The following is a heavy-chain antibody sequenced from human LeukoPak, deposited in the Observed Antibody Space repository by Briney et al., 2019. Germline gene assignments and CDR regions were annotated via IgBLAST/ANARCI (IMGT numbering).Heavy chain of an antibody. V-gene: IGHV4-59*08. Sequence: SETLSLTCTVSNGSINTYYWSWIRQPPGKGLEWIGYIYNSGRTNYNPSLMSRVTISVDTSKNQLSLKLTSVTAADTAVYYCARHGDYGDFADYWGQGTLVTVSS. D-gene: IGHD4-17*01. CDR3: ARHGDYGDFADY. CDR2: IYNSGRT. J-gene: IGHJ4*02. CDR1: NGSINTYY.